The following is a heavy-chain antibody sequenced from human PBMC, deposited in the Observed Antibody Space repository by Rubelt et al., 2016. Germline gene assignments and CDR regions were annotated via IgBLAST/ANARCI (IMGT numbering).Heavy chain of an antibody. V-gene: IGHV4-39*01. CDR2: IYYSETT. J-gene: IGHJ1*01. Sequence: QGEESGPGLVKPSETLSLTCSVSGGSISSSSYYWGWIRQPPGKGLEWIGTIYYSETTYYNPSLKSRVTISVDTSKNQFSLKLRSVTAADTAVYYCAHDYGDYGYLQYWGQGILVTVSS. CDR3: AHDYGDYGYLQY. D-gene: IGHD4-17*01. CDR1: GGSISSSSYY.